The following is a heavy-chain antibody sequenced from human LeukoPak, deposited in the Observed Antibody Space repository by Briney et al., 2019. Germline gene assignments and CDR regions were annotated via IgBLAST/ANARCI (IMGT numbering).Heavy chain of an antibody. D-gene: IGHD4/OR15-4a*01. CDR2: ISADGTNK. CDR1: GFTFSSYA. Sequence: AGGPLSLSWAASGFTFSSYAMHWVRQAAGKVLERVAVISADGTNKNYASSVKGGFTISRDNSNTTPLLSRNSMSAETTTLYYCARRGAYHYFQYWGQGTLVTVSS. V-gene: IGHV3-30-3*01. J-gene: IGHJ4*02. CDR3: ARRGAYHYFQY.